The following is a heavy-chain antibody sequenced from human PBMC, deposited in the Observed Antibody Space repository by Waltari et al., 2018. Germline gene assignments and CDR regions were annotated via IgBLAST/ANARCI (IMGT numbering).Heavy chain of an antibody. CDR3: ARVSGSYYGLDY. Sequence: EVQLVESGGGLVKPGGSLRLSCAAAGFTCSGDSMSWYPQAPGKGLELVSSISSSSSYIYYADSVKGRFTISRDNAKNSLYLQMNSLRAEDTAVYYCARVSGSYYGLDYWGQGTLVTVSS. CDR2: ISSSSSYI. D-gene: IGHD1-26*01. J-gene: IGHJ4*02. V-gene: IGHV3-21*01. CDR1: GFTCSGDS.